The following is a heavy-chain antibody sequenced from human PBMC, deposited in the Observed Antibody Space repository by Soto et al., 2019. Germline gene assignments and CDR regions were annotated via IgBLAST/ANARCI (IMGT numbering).Heavy chain of an antibody. V-gene: IGHV4-39*01. CDR1: GGSISSSSYY. D-gene: IGHD3-9*01. CDR2: IYYSGST. Sequence: SETLSLTCTVSGGSISSSSYYWGWIRQPPGKGLEWIGSIYYSGSTYYNPSLKSRVTISVDTSKNQFSLKLSSVTAAATVVYYCARNEVDILTGYYMREPPYNWFDPWGQGTLVTVSS. CDR3: ARNEVDILTGYYMREPPYNWFDP. J-gene: IGHJ5*02.